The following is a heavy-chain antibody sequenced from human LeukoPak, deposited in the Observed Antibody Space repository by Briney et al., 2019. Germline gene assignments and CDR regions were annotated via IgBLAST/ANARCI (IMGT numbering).Heavy chain of an antibody. CDR3: ARESTAMGIFDY. Sequence: ASVKVSCKASGYTFTVYYMHWIRQAPGQGLEWMGWINPNSGGTNYAQKFQGRVTMTRDTSISTAYMELSSLKSEDTAVYFCARESTAMGIFDYWGQGTLVTVSS. CDR1: GYTFTVYY. V-gene: IGHV1-2*02. J-gene: IGHJ4*02. D-gene: IGHD5-18*01. CDR2: INPNSGGT.